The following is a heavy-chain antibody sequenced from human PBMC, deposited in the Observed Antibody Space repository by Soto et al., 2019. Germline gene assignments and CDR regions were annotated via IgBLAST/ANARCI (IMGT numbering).Heavy chain of an antibody. V-gene: IGHV4-34*01. J-gene: IGHJ4*02. CDR1: GGSFSGYY. CDR3: ARGGIAGSGSYYDY. CDR2: INHSGST. D-gene: IGHD3-10*01. Sequence: SETLSLTCAVYGGSFSGYYWSWFRQPPGKGLEWIGEINHSGSTNYNPSLKSRVTISVDTSKNQFSLKLSSVTAADTAVYYCARGGIAGSGSYYDYWGQGTLVTVSS.